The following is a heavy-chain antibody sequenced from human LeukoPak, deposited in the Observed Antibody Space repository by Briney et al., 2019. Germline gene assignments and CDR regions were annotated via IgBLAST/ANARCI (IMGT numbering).Heavy chain of an antibody. Sequence: SETLSLTCTDSGGSISRGDYYWSWIRQPPGKGLEWIGYIYYSGSTYYNPSLKSRVTISVDTSKNQFSLKLSSVTAADTAVHYCARVGVLLWFGELSRTEYYYYGMDAWGQGTTVTVSS. J-gene: IGHJ6*02. V-gene: IGHV4-30-4*01. CDR3: ARVGVLLWFGELSRTEYYYYGMDA. CDR1: GGSISRGDYY. CDR2: IYYSGST. D-gene: IGHD3-10*01.